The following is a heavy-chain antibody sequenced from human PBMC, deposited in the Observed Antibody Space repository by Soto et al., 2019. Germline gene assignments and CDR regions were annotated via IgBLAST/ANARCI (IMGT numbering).Heavy chain of an antibody. CDR1: GFTFSSYA. CDR2: ISGSGGYT. J-gene: IGHJ5*02. CDR3: AKGGTSYNWFDP. V-gene: IGHV3-23*01. D-gene: IGHD2-8*01. Sequence: EVQLLESGGGLVQPGGSLRLSCAASGFTFSSYAMSWVRQAPGKGLEWVSTISGSGGYTYYADSVKGRFTISIDNSKNTLYLQMNSLRAEDTAVYYRAKGGTSYNWFDPWGQGTLVTVSS.